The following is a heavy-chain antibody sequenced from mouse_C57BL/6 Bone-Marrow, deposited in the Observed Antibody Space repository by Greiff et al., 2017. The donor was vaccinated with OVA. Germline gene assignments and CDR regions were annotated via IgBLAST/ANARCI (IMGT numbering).Heavy chain of an antibody. J-gene: IGHJ4*01. D-gene: IGHD2-1*01. CDR1: GFTFSSYA. CDR3: ARVYPETYAMDY. V-gene: IGHV5-4*01. Sequence: EVQGVESGGGLVKPGGSLKLSCAASGFTFSSYAMSWVRQTPEKRLEWVATISDGGSYTYYPDNVKGRFTISKDNDKNNLYLQMSHLKSEDTAMYYCARVYPETYAMDYWGQGTSVTVSS. CDR2: ISDGGSYT.